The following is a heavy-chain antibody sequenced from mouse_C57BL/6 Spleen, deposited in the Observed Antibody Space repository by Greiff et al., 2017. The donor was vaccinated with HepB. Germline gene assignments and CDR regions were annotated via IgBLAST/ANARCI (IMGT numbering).Heavy chain of an antibody. CDR1: GYAFSSYW. V-gene: IGHV1-80*01. D-gene: IGHD1-1*01. CDR2: IYPGDGDT. CDR3: ARAYYYGSSPYYYAMDY. J-gene: IGHJ4*01. Sequence: QVQLQQSGAELVKPGASVKISCKASGYAFSSYWMNWVKQRPGKGLEWIGQIYPGDGDTNYNGKFKGKATLTADKSSSTTYMQRSSLTSEDSAVYFCARAYYYGSSPYYYAMDYWGQGTSVTVSS.